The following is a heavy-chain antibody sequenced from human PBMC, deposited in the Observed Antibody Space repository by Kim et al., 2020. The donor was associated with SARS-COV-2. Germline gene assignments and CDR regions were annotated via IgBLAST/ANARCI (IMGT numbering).Heavy chain of an antibody. CDR1: GGTFSSYA. CDR3: ARSFGLKPPSGGYYYYGMDV. D-gene: IGHD3-10*01. Sequence: SVKVSCKASGGTFSSYAISWVRQAPGQGLEWMGGIIPIFGTANYAQKFQGRVTITADDSTSTAYMELSSLRSEDTAVYYCARSFGLKPPSGGYYYYGMDVWGQGPTVTVSS. CDR2: IIPIFGTA. J-gene: IGHJ6*02. V-gene: IGHV1-69*13.